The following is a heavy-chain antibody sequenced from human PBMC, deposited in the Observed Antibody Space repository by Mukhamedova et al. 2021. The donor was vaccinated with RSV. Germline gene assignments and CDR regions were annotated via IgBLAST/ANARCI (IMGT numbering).Heavy chain of an antibody. D-gene: IGHD2-15*01. CDR3: VRGYSRVLAAL. J-gene: IGHJ4*02. Sequence: NPSLESRVTISVDTSKNQFSLRLRSVTAADTTVYYCVRGYSRVLAALWGQETLVTVSS. V-gene: IGHV4-34*01.